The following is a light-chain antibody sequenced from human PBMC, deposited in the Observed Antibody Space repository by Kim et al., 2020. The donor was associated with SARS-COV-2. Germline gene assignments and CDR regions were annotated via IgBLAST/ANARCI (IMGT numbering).Light chain of an antibody. Sequence: QSITIACTGTSSDVSRYNFVSWYQQHPGKVPKLMIYDVSNRPSGVSNRFSGSKSGNTASLTISGLQAEDEADYYCGSYTSSNTYVFGTGTKVTVL. CDR2: DVS. V-gene: IGLV2-14*03. CDR3: GSYTSSNTYV. J-gene: IGLJ1*01. CDR1: SSDVSRYNF.